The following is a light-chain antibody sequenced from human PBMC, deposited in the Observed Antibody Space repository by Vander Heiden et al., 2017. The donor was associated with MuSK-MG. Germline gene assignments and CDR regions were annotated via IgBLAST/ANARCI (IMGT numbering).Light chain of an antibody. Sequence: DIQMTQSPSSLSASVGDRVTITCRASQSISSYLNWYQQKPGKAPKLLIYAASSLLSGVPSRFSGRGSGTDFTLTIRSLQPEDFATYYSQQSDSTPRTFGQGTKVEIK. J-gene: IGKJ1*01. CDR1: QSISSY. CDR2: AAS. CDR3: QQSDSTPRT. V-gene: IGKV1-39*01.